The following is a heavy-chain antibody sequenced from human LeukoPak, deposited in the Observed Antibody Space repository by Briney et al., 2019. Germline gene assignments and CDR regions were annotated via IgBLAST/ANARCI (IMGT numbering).Heavy chain of an antibody. CDR1: GGSISSSSYY. Sequence: SETLSLTCTVSGGSISSSSYYWGWIRQPPGKGLEWIGSIYYSGSTYYNPSLKSRVTISVDTSKNQFSLKLSSVTAADTAVYYCARGSGDPLHMGRGWFDPWGQGTLVTVSS. J-gene: IGHJ5*02. V-gene: IGHV4-39*07. CDR2: IYYSGST. D-gene: IGHD3-10*01. CDR3: ARGSGDPLHMGRGWFDP.